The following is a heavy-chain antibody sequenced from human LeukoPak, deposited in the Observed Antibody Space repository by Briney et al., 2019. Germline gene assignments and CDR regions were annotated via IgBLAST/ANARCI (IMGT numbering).Heavy chain of an antibody. V-gene: IGHV3-74*01. CDR1: GFTFSSYW. CDR2: ISTDGTTT. Sequence: GGSLRLSCAASGFTFSSYWMHWVGQAPGKGLVWLSRISTDGTTTTYADSVRGRFTISRDNAKSTLYLQMNSLRAEDTAVYYCAGSPAYWGQGTLVTVSS. CDR3: AGSPAY. J-gene: IGHJ4*02.